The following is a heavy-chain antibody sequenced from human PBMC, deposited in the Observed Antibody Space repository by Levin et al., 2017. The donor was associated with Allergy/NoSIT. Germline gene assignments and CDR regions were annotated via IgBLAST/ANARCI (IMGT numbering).Heavy chain of an antibody. V-gene: IGHV3-43*01. CDR3: AKAGTWIQLWLLDY. CDR1: GFTFDDYT. Sequence: GESLKISCAASGFTFDDYTMHWVRQAPGKGLEWVSLISWDGGSTYYADSVKGRFTISRDNSKNSLYLQMNSLRTEDTALYYCAKAGTWIQLWLLDYWGQGTLVTVSS. D-gene: IGHD5-18*01. CDR2: ISWDGGST. J-gene: IGHJ4*02.